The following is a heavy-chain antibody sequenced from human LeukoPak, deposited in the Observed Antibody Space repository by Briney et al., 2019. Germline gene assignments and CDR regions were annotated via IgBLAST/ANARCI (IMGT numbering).Heavy chain of an antibody. CDR1: GFTFSSYW. D-gene: IGHD3-9*01. CDR2: INSDGSST. V-gene: IGHV3-74*01. CDR3: ARGAYYDILTGLGRNWFDP. J-gene: IGHJ5*02. Sequence: PGGSLRLSCAASGFTFSSYWMHWVRHAPGKGLVWVSRINSDGSSTSYADSVKGRFTISRDNAKNTLYLQMNSLRAEDTAVYYCARGAYYDILTGLGRNWFDPWGQGTLVTVSS.